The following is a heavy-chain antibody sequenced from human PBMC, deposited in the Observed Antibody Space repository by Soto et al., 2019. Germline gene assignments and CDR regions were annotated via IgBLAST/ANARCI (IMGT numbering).Heavy chain of an antibody. CDR3: AKFVGGYCSGGSCYPLYYGMDV. J-gene: IGHJ6*02. V-gene: IGHV3-30*18. CDR2: ISYDGSNK. Sequence: QVQLVESGGGVVQPGRSLRLSCAASGFTFSSYGMHWVRQAPGKGLEWVADISYDGSNKYYADSVKGRFTISRDNSKNTFDLQMRRLRAVERAVYYCAKFVGGYCSGGSCYPLYYGMDVWGQGTTVTVSS. D-gene: IGHD2-15*01. CDR1: GFTFSSYG.